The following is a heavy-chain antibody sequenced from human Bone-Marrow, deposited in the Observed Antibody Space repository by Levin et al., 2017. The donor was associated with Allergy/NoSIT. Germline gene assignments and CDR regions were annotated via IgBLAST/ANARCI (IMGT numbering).Heavy chain of an antibody. CDR1: GGSISSGDYY. V-gene: IGHV4-31*03. Sequence: SETLSLTCTVSGGSISSGDYYWSWIRQLPGKGLEWIGNIFYSGSTYYNPSLKSRVTILVDTSKNQFSLRLSSVTAADTAVYYCARLLTSVPAPFYFDLWGRGSLVTVSS. J-gene: IGHJ2*01. D-gene: IGHD1/OR15-1a*01. CDR3: ARLLTSVPAPFYFDL. CDR2: IFYSGST.